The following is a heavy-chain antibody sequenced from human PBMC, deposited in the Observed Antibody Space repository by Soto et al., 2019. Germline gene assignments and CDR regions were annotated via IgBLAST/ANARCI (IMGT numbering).Heavy chain of an antibody. Sequence: PGGSLRLSWVGSGFIFSNSAMHWVRQTPGKGQEWVAFMSYDGSDTFYADSVKGRFTTSRDNSKNTLFLHMSNLRAEDTAMYYCTIVRVADSALDHWGQGTLVTVSS. CDR1: GFIFSNSA. CDR2: MSYDGSDT. J-gene: IGHJ4*02. V-gene: IGHV3-30*15. D-gene: IGHD3-10*02. CDR3: TIVRVADSALDH.